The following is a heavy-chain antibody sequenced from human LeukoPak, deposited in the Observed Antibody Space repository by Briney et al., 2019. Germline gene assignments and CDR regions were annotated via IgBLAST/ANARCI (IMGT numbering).Heavy chain of an antibody. V-gene: IGHV4-34*01. Sequence: SETLSLTCAVYGGSFSDYYWSWIRQPPGKGLDWIGEINHSGSTNCNPSLKSQITISVDTSKIQFSLKLSSVTAADTAVYYCARSRAGVSFDYWGQGTLVTVSS. D-gene: IGHD5/OR15-5a*01. CDR2: INHSGST. J-gene: IGHJ4*02. CDR3: ARSRAGVSFDY. CDR1: GGSFSDYY.